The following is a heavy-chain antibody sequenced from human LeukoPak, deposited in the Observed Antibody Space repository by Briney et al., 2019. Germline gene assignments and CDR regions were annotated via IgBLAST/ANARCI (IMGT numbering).Heavy chain of an antibody. CDR2: INPTGIGT. J-gene: IGHJ4*02. Sequence: ASVKVSCKASVYTFSNYYMHWVRQAPGQGLEWMGLINPTGIGTNYAQKFRGRVTLTRDTSTTTVYMELISLRSEDSAVYYCAREESGGYFDYWGQGTLVTVSS. CDR1: VYTFSNYY. CDR3: AREESGGYFDY. D-gene: IGHD2-8*02. V-gene: IGHV1-46*01.